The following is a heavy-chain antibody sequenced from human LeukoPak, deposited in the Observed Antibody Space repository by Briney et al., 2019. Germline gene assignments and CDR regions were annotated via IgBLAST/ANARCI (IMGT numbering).Heavy chain of an antibody. CDR3: ATDGAHYDIDS. CDR1: GGSISSSNW. J-gene: IGHJ5*01. CDR2: IRSDGHGD. V-gene: IGHV3-30*02. D-gene: IGHD3-3*01. Sequence: PSGTLSLTCAVSGGSISSSNWWSWVRQPPGKGLEWVAFIRSDGHGDNYADSVRGRFTISRDNSKKTLYLQMNSLRGDDTAMYYCATDGAHYDIDSWGRGTLVTVSS.